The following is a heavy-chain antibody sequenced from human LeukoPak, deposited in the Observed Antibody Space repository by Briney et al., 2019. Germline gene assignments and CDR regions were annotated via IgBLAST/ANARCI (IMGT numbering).Heavy chain of an antibody. D-gene: IGHD3-10*01. CDR3: AKEIASGIEGWFDP. V-gene: IGHV3-23*01. CDR1: GFTFRSYA. Sequence: GGSLSLSCAASGFTFRSYAMSWVRQAPGKGLEWVSVISGSGGSSYYADSVKGRFTISRDNSKNTLYLQMNSLRAEDTAVYYCAKEIASGIEGWFDPWGQGTLVTVSS. CDR2: ISGSGGSS. J-gene: IGHJ5*02.